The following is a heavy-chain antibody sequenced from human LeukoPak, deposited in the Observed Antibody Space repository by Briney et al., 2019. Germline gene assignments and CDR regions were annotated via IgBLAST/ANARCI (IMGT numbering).Heavy chain of an antibody. CDR3: AGAGGDTAMVTVDY. CDR2: IYYSGRT. Sequence: SETLSLTCTVSGGSISSYYWSWIRQPPGKGLEWIGYIYYSGRTNYNPSLKSRVTISVDTSKNQFSLKLSSVTAADTAVYYCAGAGGDTAMVTVDYWGQGTLVTVSS. CDR1: GGSISSYY. V-gene: IGHV4-59*01. J-gene: IGHJ4*02. D-gene: IGHD5-18*01.